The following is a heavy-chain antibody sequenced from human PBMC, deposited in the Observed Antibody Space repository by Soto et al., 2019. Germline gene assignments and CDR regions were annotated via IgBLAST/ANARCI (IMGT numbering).Heavy chain of an antibody. CDR2: IIPIFGTA. CDR3: ARAYYYGSGRGGMDV. CDR1: GGTFSSYA. Sequence: QVQLVQSGAEVKKPGASVKVSCKASGGTFSSYAISWVRQAPGQGLEWMGGIIPIFGTANYAQKFQGRVTITSDESTSTAYMELSSLRSEGTAVYDCARAYYYGSGRGGMDVLGQGTTVTVSS. V-gene: IGHV1-69*01. D-gene: IGHD3-10*01. J-gene: IGHJ6*02.